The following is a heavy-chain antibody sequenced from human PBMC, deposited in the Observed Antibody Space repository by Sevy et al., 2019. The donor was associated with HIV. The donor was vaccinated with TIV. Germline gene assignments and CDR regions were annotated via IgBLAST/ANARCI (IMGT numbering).Heavy chain of an antibody. J-gene: IGHJ5*02. CDR3: ARGKSSYSSSWMGYNWFDP. CDR2: IIPIFGTA. CDR1: GGTFSSHA. D-gene: IGHD6-13*01. Sequence: ASVKVSCKASGGTFSSHAISWVRQAPGQGLEWMGGIIPIFGTANYAQKFQGRVTITADESTSTAYMELSSLRSEDTAVYHCARGKSSYSSSWMGYNWFDPWGQGTLVTVSS. V-gene: IGHV1-69*13.